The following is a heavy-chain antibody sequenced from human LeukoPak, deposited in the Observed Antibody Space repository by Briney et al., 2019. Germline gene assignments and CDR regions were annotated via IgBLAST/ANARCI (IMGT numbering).Heavy chain of an antibody. D-gene: IGHD4-17*01. CDR1: GGSISSSSYY. J-gene: IGHJ4*02. CDR3: ASSPYGDFSELFDY. Sequence: PSETLSLTCTVSGGSISSSSYYWGWICQPPGKGLEWIGSIYYSGSTYYNPSLKSRVTISVDTSKNQFSLKLSSVTAADTAVYYCASSPYGDFSELFDYWGQGTLVTVSS. V-gene: IGHV4-39*07. CDR2: IYYSGST.